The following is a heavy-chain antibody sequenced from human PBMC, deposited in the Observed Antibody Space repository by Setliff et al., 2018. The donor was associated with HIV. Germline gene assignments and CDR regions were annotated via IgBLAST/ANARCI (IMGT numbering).Heavy chain of an antibody. CDR2: IVPLLDTT. CDR3: ARSVTRNTIQKLYVAEFVY. CDR1: GGTFSSYG. Sequence: SVKVSCKASGGTFSSYGYSWVRQAPGQGLEWMGGIVPLLDTTNYAQRFQGRVAITADESTSTAYMELSSLRSDDTPVYYCARSVTRNTIQKLYVAEFVYWGQGTLVTVS. D-gene: IGHD3-10*01. V-gene: IGHV1-69*13. J-gene: IGHJ4*02.